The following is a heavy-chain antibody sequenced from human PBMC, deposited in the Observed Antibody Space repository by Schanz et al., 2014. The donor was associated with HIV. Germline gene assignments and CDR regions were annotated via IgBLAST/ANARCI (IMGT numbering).Heavy chain of an antibody. J-gene: IGHJ4*02. D-gene: IGHD3-10*01. CDR2: INTYNGQT. V-gene: IGHV1-18*01. CDR1: GYTFTNYA. CDR3: AGSQYKFGSYYFVA. Sequence: QVQLVQSGSEVGKPGASVKVSCKASGYTFTNYAFGWVRQAPGQGLEWVGSINTYNGQTDYGRKLQGRVTMTTDRSTSTAYLELRSLRSDDTAVYYCAGSQYKFGSYYFVAWDQGTLVTVSS.